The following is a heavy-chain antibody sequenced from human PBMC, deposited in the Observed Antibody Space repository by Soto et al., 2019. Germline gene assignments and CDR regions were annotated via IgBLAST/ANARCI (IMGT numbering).Heavy chain of an antibody. CDR2: LYSDGTT. Sequence: GGSLRLSCAASGFTVSNNYMSWVRQAPGMGLEWVSILYSDGTTYYTDSVEGRFTISRDNSKNTLYLQMDSLRAEDTAVYYCARAPTITTIFDWWGQGTLVTVSS. CDR1: GFTVSNNY. J-gene: IGHJ4*02. D-gene: IGHD4-4*01. V-gene: IGHV3-66*01. CDR3: ARAPTITTIFDW.